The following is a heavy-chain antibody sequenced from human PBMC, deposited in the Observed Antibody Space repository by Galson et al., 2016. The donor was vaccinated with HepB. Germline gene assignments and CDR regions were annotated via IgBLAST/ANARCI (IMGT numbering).Heavy chain of an antibody. J-gene: IGHJ4*02. CDR2: HIPILGST. Sequence: SVKVSCKASGGNFAGYAISWVRQAPGQGLEWMGGHIPILGSTNLAQKFQGRVTITADRSTSTAYMELTSLRFEDTAVYYCTTGGATGYYYSRRGDYWGQGTLVTVSS. D-gene: IGHD3-9*01. V-gene: IGHV1-69*10. CDR3: TTGGATGYYYSRRGDY. CDR1: GGNFAGYA.